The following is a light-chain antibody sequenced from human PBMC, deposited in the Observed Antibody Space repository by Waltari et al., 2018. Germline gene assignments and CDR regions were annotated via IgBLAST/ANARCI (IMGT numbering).Light chain of an antibody. CDR2: DVS. J-gene: IGLJ6*01. CDR1: SSDVGGYNY. Sequence: QSALTQPASVSGSPGQSITISCTGTSSDVGGYNYVSWYQQHPGKAPKLMIYDVSNRLSVVSMRFSGSKSGNTASLTISGLQAEDEADYYCSSYTSSSTNVFGSGTKVTVL. CDR3: SSYTSSSTNV. V-gene: IGLV2-14*03.